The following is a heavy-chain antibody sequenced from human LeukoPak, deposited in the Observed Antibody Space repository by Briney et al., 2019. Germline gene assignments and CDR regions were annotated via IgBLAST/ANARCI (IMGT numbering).Heavy chain of an antibody. V-gene: IGHV1-2*02. CDR2: INPNSGRT. Sequence: ASVNVSCKASVYTFTGYYMQWVRQPPGQGLEGMGWINPNSGRTNYAQKFQGRVTMTRDTSISTAYMELSRLRSDDTAVYYCARIHWSGYFSGAEYWGQGTMVTVSS. J-gene: IGHJ4*02. D-gene: IGHD3-3*01. CDR1: VYTFTGYY. CDR3: ARIHWSGYFSGAEY.